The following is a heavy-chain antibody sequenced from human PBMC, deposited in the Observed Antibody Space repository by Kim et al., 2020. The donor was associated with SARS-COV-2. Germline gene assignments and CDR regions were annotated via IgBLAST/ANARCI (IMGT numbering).Heavy chain of an antibody. CDR3: LKGGWGWIWDY. CDR2: TDGIDGTT. V-gene: IGHV3-23*01. CDR1: GFTFTGHA. D-gene: IGHD2-21*01. Sequence: GGSLRLSCTTSGFTFTGHAMSWVRQAPGKGLEWVSSTDGIDGTTYYVDSVKGRFSISRDDSKNTLYLQMSALRADDTAAYYCLKGGWGWIWDYWGQGTLVTVSS. J-gene: IGHJ4*02.